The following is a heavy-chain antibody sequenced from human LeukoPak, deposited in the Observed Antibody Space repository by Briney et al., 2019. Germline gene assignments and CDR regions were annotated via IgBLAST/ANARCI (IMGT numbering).Heavy chain of an antibody. V-gene: IGHV4-34*01. Sequence: SETLSLTCAVYGGSFSGYYWSWIRQPPGKGLEWIGEINHSGSTNYNPSLKSRVTISVDTSKNQLSLKLSSVTAADTAVYYCARLKSAMGAYYYYYYGMDVWGQGTTVTVSS. J-gene: IGHJ6*02. CDR1: GGSFSGYY. CDR2: INHSGST. D-gene: IGHD3-16*01. CDR3: ARLKSAMGAYYYYYYGMDV.